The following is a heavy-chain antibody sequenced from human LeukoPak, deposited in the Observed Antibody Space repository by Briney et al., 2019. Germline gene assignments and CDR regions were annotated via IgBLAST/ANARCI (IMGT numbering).Heavy chain of an antibody. CDR1: GYTFTSYY. V-gene: IGHV1-46*01. J-gene: IGHJ4*02. CDR2: INPSGGST. CDR3: ASRGYLLRFLEW. D-gene: IGHD3-3*01. Sequence: ASVKVSCKASGYTFTSYYMHWVRQAPGQGLEWMGIINPSGGSTNYAQKFQGRVTITTDESTSTVYMELSSLRSEDTAVYYCASRGYLLRFLEWWGQGTLVTVSS.